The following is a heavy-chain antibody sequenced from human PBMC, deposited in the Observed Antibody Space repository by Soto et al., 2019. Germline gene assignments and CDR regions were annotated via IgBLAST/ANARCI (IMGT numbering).Heavy chain of an antibody. CDR2: ISDSGNST. J-gene: IGHJ5*02. V-gene: IGHV3-23*01. D-gene: IGHD2-15*01. CDR1: GFTFPSHA. CDR3: ARDLGAGSPNWFDP. Sequence: EVQLLESGGGLVQPGGSLSISCEAAGFTFPSHAMNWVRQAPGKGRQWVSAISDSGNSTYYADSVKGRLPISRDNSKHTLYLQMNNLRAEDTALYYCARDLGAGSPNWFDPWGLGTLVTVCS.